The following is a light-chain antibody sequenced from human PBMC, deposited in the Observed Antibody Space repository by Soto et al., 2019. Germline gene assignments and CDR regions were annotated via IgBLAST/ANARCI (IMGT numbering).Light chain of an antibody. CDR1: SSDVGSYNH. J-gene: IGLJ1*01. CDR2: DVS. CDR3: TSYTTSSTYV. Sequence: QSALTQPASVSGSPGQSITISCTGTSSDVGSYNHVSWYQQHPGKAPKLMIYDVSNRPLGVSNRFSGSKSGNTASLTISGLQAEDEADYYCTSYTTSSTYVFGTGTKVTVL. V-gene: IGLV2-14*01.